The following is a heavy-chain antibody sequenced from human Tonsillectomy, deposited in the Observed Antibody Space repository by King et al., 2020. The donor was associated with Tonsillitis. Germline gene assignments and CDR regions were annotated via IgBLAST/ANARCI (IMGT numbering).Heavy chain of an antibody. CDR1: GGSISSSTYY. CDR2: IHYSGST. Sequence: LQLQESGPGLVKPSETLSLTCTVSGGSISSSTYYWGWIRQPPGKGLEWIGDIHYSGSTYYNASLKSRVTISVDTSKNQLSLRLNSVTAADTAVYYCVRLPSGGHCCNVPFDIWGQGIMVTVSS. D-gene: IGHD2-21*02. CDR3: VRLPSGGHCCNVPFDI. J-gene: IGHJ3*02. V-gene: IGHV4-39*01.